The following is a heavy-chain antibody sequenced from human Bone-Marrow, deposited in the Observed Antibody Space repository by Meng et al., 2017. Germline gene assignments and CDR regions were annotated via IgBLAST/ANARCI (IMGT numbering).Heavy chain of an antibody. V-gene: IGHV1-3*01. D-gene: IGHD2-15*01. CDR2: SNAGNGNT. J-gene: IGHJ4*02. CDR3: ARAVRDIVVVVAAFPLDY. Sequence: ASVKVSCKASGYTFTSYAMHWVRQAPGQRLEWMGWSNAGNGNTKYSQKFQGRVTMTRDTSISTAYMELSRLRSDDTAVYYCARAVRDIVVVVAAFPLDYWGQGTLVTVSS. CDR1: GYTFTSYA.